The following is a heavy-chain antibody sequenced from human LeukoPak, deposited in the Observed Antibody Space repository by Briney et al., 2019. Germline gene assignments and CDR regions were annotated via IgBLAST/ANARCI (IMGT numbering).Heavy chain of an antibody. CDR2: IYYSGST. V-gene: IGHV4-39*01. Sequence: SETLSLACTVSGGSISSSSYYWGWIRQPPGKGLEWIGRIYYSGSTYYNPSLKSRVTISVDTSKNQFSLKLSSVTAADTAVYYCARQGANYDILTGYSARDAFDIWGQGTMVTVSS. D-gene: IGHD3-9*01. J-gene: IGHJ3*02. CDR1: GGSISSSSYY. CDR3: ARQGANYDILTGYSARDAFDI.